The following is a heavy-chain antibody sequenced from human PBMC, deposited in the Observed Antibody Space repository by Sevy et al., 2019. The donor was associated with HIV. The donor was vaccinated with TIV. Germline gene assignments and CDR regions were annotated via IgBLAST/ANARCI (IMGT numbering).Heavy chain of an antibody. Sequence: GRSLRLSCAASEFDFYTYSMCWVRQAPGKGLEWVSFINGNSRYIYYADSVKGRFTTSRDNANKLLHLEMNSLRVEDTAVYYCTRDRVGGIGFDSWGQGTLVTVSS. J-gene: IGHJ4*02. V-gene: IGHV3-21*01. CDR1: EFDFYTYS. D-gene: IGHD6-19*01. CDR2: INGNSRYI. CDR3: TRDRVGGIGFDS.